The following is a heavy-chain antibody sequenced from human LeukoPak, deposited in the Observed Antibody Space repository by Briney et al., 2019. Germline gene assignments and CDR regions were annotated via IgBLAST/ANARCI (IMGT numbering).Heavy chain of an antibody. Sequence: GRSLRLSCAASGFTFSSYEMNWVRQAPGKGLEWVSYISSSGSTISYADSVKGRFTISRDNAKNSLYLEMNSLRAEDTAVYYCAGDSSGHFDYWGQGTLVTVSS. CDR3: AGDSSGHFDY. J-gene: IGHJ4*02. V-gene: IGHV3-48*03. CDR2: ISSSGSTI. D-gene: IGHD3-22*01. CDR1: GFTFSSYE.